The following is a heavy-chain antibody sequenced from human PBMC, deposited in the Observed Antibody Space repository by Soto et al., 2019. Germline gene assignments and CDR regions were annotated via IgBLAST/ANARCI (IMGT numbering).Heavy chain of an antibody. Sequence: QVQLQESGPGLVKPSETLSLTCTVSGGYISHYSCSWIRPSAGKGLEWIGRVYTSGNSHYNPALWSRVSISVDKSRNQFSLRVTSVTAADTALYYCVTETGDNWIYEVYWGQGTPVTVSA. V-gene: IGHV4-4*07. CDR3: VTETGDNWIYEVY. J-gene: IGHJ4*02. D-gene: IGHD1-7*01. CDR2: VYTSGNS. CDR1: GGYISHYS.